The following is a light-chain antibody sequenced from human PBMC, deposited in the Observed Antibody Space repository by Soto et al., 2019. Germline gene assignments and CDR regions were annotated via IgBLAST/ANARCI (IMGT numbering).Light chain of an antibody. V-gene: IGKV3-15*01. CDR1: QSVNST. J-gene: IGKJ1*01. Sequence: EIVLTQSPATLSLSPGDRATLSCRATQSVNSTLAWFHQKPGQAPSLLIYGASTRATGIPARFSGSGSGTEFTLTISSLQAEDFAVYYCQQYNNWPRTFGQGTRLEIK. CDR3: QQYNNWPRT. CDR2: GAS.